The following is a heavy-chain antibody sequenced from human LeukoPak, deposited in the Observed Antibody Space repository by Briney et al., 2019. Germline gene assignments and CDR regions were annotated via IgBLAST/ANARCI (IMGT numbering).Heavy chain of an antibody. Sequence: SETLSLTCTVSGGSIRSYYWSWIRQPPGKGLEWIGYIYYSGSTNYNPSLKSRVSISVDTSKNQFSLKLSSVTAADTAVYYCARTGSTVTMLYPFDHRGQGTLVTVSS. CDR3: ARTGSTVTMLYPFDH. D-gene: IGHD4-17*01. V-gene: IGHV4-59*01. CDR2: IYYSGST. CDR1: GGSIRSYY. J-gene: IGHJ4*02.